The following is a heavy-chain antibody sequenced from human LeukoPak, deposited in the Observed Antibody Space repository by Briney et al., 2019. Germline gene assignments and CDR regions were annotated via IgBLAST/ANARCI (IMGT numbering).Heavy chain of an antibody. D-gene: IGHD2-2*02. CDR2: ISGSGGST. V-gene: IGHV3-23*01. J-gene: IGHJ4*02. CDR3: ATCSSTSCYTGNLAY. Sequence: PGGSLRLSCAASGFTFSSYAMSWVRQAPGKGLEWVSAISGSGGSTYYADSVKGRFTISRDNSKNTLYLQMNSLRAEDTAVYYCATCSSTSCYTGNLAYWGQGTLVTVSS. CDR1: GFTFSSYA.